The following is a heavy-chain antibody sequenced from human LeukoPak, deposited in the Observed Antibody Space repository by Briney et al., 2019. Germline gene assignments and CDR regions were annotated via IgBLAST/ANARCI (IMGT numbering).Heavy chain of an antibody. J-gene: IGHJ4*02. D-gene: IGHD3-10*01. CDR2: IGGNGGNI. CDR3: AKYRGFGDSYDC. CDR1: GFPFTSHA. Sequence: GGSLRLSCAASGFPFTSHAMSRVRQAPGKGLESVSSIGGNGGNIYYADSVKARFTISRDNSKNTLYLQMNSLRVEDTAVYYCAKYRGFGDSYDCWGQGTLVTVSS. V-gene: IGHV3-23*01.